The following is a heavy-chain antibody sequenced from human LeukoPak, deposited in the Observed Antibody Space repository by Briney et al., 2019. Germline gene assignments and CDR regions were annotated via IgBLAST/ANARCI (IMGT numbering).Heavy chain of an antibody. J-gene: IGHJ4*02. V-gene: IGHV3-7*01. CDR3: ASGRGDY. CDR2: IKQDGSEK. Sequence: GGSLSLSCAASGFTLSSYWMSWVRQAPGKGLEWVANIKQDGSEKYYVDSVKGRFTISRDNAKNSLYLEMNSLRAEDTAVYYCASGRGDYCGQATLVTVSS. D-gene: IGHD3-10*01. CDR1: GFTLSSYW.